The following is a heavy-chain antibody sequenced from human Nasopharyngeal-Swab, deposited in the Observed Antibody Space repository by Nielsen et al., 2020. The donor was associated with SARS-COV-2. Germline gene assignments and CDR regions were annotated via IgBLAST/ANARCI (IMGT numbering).Heavy chain of an antibody. CDR2: IYTSGST. D-gene: IGHD4-17*01. Sequence: LRLSCTVSGGSISSGSYYWSWIRQPAGKGLEWIGRIYTSGSTNYNPSLKSRVTISVDTSKNQFSLKLSSVTAADTAVYYCAREPDYGDYFDYWGQGTLVTVSS. J-gene: IGHJ4*02. CDR1: GGSISSGSYY. CDR3: AREPDYGDYFDY. V-gene: IGHV4-61*02.